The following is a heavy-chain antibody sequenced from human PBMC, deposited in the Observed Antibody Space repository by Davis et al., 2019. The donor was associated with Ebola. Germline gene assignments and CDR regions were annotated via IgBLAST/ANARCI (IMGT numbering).Heavy chain of an antibody. J-gene: IGHJ6*03. Sequence: MPSETLSLTCAVYGGSFSSYYWSWIRQPPGKGLEWIGYIFYTGSTNYNPSLKSRVTISVDTSKNQFSLKLSSVTAADTAVYYCARDRDSTSPPYYYYYMDVWGKGTTVTVSS. CDR1: GGSFSSYY. CDR3: ARDRDSTSPPYYYYYMDV. D-gene: IGHD6-6*01. CDR2: IFYTGST. V-gene: IGHV4-59*01.